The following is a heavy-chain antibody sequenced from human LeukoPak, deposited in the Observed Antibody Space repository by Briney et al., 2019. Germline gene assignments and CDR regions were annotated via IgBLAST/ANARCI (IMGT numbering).Heavy chain of an antibody. CDR2: IKSKTDGGTT. CDR3: TTISGRITMIVVTRGANY. V-gene: IGHV3-15*01. Sequence: GGSLRLSCAASGFTFNNAWMSWVRQAPGKGLEWVGRIKSKTDGGTTDYAAPVKGRFTISRDDSKNTLYLQMNSLKTEDTAVYYCTTISGRITMIVVTRGANYWGQGTLVTVSS. CDR1: GFTFNNAW. J-gene: IGHJ4*02. D-gene: IGHD3-22*01.